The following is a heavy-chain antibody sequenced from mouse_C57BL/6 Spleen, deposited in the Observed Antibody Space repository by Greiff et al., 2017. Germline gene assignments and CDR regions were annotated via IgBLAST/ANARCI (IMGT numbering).Heavy chain of an antibody. Sequence: VQLQPPGAELVKPGASVKLSCKASGYTFTSYWMQWVKQRPGQGLEWIGEIDPSDSYTNYNQKFKGKATLTVDTSSSTAYMQLSSLTSEDSAVYYCARIYYDYEDFDYWGQGTTLTVSS. CDR1: GYTFTSYW. J-gene: IGHJ2*01. CDR3: ARIYYDYEDFDY. CDR2: IDPSDSYT. D-gene: IGHD2-4*01. V-gene: IGHV1-50*01.